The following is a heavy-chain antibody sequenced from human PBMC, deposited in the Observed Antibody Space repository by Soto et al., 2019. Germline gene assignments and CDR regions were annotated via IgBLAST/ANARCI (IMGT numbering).Heavy chain of an antibody. CDR1: GGSISGTTYY. CDR3: ARHGVNSPFGL. CDR2: VYHDGTT. Sequence: PLETLSLTCTVSGGSISGTTYYWGWIRQPPGKGLEWIGSVYHDGTTYYNPSLKSRLTISVDTSNNQFSLALTSVTAADTAVFYCARHGVNSPFGLWGQGTLVTVSS. J-gene: IGHJ4*03. V-gene: IGHV4-39*01. D-gene: IGHD3-16*01.